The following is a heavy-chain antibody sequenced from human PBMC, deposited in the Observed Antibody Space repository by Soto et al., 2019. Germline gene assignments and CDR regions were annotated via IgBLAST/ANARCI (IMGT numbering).Heavy chain of an antibody. CDR2: IYYSGST. CDR3: ASHSGPGVHFDY. V-gene: IGHV4-39*01. D-gene: IGHD7-27*01. CDR1: GGSISSSSYY. J-gene: IGHJ4*02. Sequence: QLQLQESGPGLVKPSETLSLTCTVSGGSISSSSYYWGWIRQPPGKGLEWIGSIYYSGSTYYNPSLKSRVTISVDTSKNQFSLKLSSVTAADTAVYYCASHSGPGVHFDYWGQGTLVTVSS.